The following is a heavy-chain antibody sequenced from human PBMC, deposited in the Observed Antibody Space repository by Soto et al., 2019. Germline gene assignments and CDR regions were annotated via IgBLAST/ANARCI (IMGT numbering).Heavy chain of an antibody. CDR3: ARGATRYCSSTSCYETGAFDI. V-gene: IGHV4-31*03. J-gene: IGHJ3*02. Sequence: QVQLQESGPGLVKPSQTLSLTCTVSGGSISSGGYYWSWIRQHPGKGLEWIGYIYYSGSTYYNPYLKSRVTISVDTSKNQFSLKLSSVTAADTAVYYCARGATRYCSSTSCYETGAFDIWGQGTMVTVSS. CDR2: IYYSGST. CDR1: GGSISSGGYY. D-gene: IGHD2-2*01.